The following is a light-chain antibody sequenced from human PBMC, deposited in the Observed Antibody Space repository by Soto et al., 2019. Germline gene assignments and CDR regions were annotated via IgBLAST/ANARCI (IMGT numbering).Light chain of an antibody. Sequence: ETLMTHSPATLSVSPVERATLSFSASQSVNNNLAWYQQKLGQAPRVLIYGASTRATGIPARFTGSGSGTEFILTITSLQSEDSAVYYCQEYNTWPWTFGQGTKVDIK. J-gene: IGKJ1*01. CDR1: QSVNNN. V-gene: IGKV3-15*01. CDR2: GAS. CDR3: QEYNTWPWT.